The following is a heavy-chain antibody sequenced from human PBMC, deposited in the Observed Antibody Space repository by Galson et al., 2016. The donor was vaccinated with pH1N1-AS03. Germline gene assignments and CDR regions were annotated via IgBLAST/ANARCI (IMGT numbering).Heavy chain of an antibody. J-gene: IGHJ4*02. CDR3: ARKRPTYFDY. CDR2: IKVDGSEK. Sequence: SCAASGFTFSSYWMSWVRQAPGKGLEWVANIKVDGSEKYYVDSVKGRFIISRDNTKNSLYLQVNSLRAEDTAVYYCARKRPTYFDYWGQGTLVTVSS. V-gene: IGHV3-7*01. D-gene: IGHD2-21*01. CDR1: GFTFSSYW.